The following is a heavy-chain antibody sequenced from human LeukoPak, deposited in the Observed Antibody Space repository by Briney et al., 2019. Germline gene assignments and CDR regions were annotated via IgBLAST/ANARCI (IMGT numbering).Heavy chain of an antibody. CDR1: GFTFSSYE. D-gene: IGHD3-10*02. CDR3: ARRQFVRGYYYGMDL. V-gene: IGHV3-48*03. J-gene: IGHJ6*02. CDR2: ISSSGSTI. Sequence: PGGSLRLSCAASGFTFSSYEMNWVRQAPGKGLEWVSYISSSGSTIYYADFVRGGFTISRDNAKNSVYLQMRDLRAEATSVYFCARRQFVRGYYYGMDLWRQGTTVAVTS.